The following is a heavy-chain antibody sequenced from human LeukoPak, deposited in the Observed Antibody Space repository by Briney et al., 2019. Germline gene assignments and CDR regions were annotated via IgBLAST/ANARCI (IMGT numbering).Heavy chain of an antibody. Sequence: ASVKVSCKASGYTFTGYYMHWVRQAPGQGLEWMGWINPNSGGTNYAQKFQGRVTMTRDTSISTAYMELSRLRSDDTAVYYCARDRAMVTYWFDPWGQRTLVTVSS. V-gene: IGHV1-2*02. CDR2: INPNSGGT. CDR3: ARDRAMVTYWFDP. CDR1: GYTFTGYY. D-gene: IGHD5-18*01. J-gene: IGHJ5*02.